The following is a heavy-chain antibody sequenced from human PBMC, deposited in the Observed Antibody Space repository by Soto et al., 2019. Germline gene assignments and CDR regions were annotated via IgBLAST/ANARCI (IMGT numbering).Heavy chain of an antibody. CDR2: ISASNGNT. CDR1: GYTFTSYG. J-gene: IGHJ6*02. CDR3: ARDSVRYCRDDVCYQGYYYFAMDV. Sequence: QVQLVQSGAEVKNSGASVKVSCKASGYTFTSYGFSWVRQAPGQGLEWMGWISASNGNTNYAQKRQGRVTMNTDTSTGGAYMELRSLRSDDTSTYYCARDSVRYCRDDVCYQGYYYFAMDVWGQGTMVTVS. D-gene: IGHD2-8*01. V-gene: IGHV1-18*01.